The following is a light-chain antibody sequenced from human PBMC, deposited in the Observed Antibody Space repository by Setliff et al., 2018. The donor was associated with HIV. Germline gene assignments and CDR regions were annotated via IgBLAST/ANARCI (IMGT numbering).Light chain of an antibody. V-gene: IGLV2-11*01. CDR2: DVS. CDR1: SNDVGSYDR. Sequence: QSALTQPRSVSGSPGQSVTISCTGTSNDVGSYDRVSWYQQLPGKAPKLMISDVSKRPSGVPDRFSGSKSGNTASLTISGLQAEDEADYYCCSYAGNAYVFGAGTKVTVL. CDR3: CSYAGNAYV. J-gene: IGLJ1*01.